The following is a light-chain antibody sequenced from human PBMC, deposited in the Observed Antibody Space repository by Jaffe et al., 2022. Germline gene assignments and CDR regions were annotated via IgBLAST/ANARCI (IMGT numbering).Light chain of an antibody. CDR2: GAS. V-gene: IGKV3-20*01. CDR1: QSVSRSY. Sequence: EIVLTQSPGTLSLSPGERATLSCRASQSVSRSYLAWYRHKPGQAPRLLIYGASSRATGIPDRFSGSGSGTDFTLTISRLEPEDFAVYYCQQYGTSPPYGTSPPTFGGGTKVEIK. CDR3: QQYGTSPPYGTSPPT. J-gene: IGKJ4*01.